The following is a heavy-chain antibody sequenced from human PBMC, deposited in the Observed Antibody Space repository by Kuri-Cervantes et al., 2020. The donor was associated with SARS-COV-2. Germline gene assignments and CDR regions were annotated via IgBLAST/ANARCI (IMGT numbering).Heavy chain of an antibody. CDR2: IRNDGSNK. CDR1: GFTFSSYG. D-gene: IGHD6-13*01. J-gene: IGHJ4*02. CDR3: AKAPGIYSSSWYELDY. Sequence: GESLKISCAASGFTFSSYGMHWVRQAPGKGLEWVAFIRNDGSNKYYADSVKGRFTISRDNSKNTLYLQMNSLRAEDTAVYYCAKAPGIYSSSWYELDYWGQGTLVTVSS. V-gene: IGHV3-30*02.